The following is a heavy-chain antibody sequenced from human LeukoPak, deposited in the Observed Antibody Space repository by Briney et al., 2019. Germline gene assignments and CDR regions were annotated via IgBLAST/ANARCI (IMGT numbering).Heavy chain of an antibody. V-gene: IGHV3-33*06. D-gene: IGHD3-10*01. CDR1: GFTFSSYG. J-gene: IGHJ4*02. CDR2: IWYDGSDK. CDR3: AKAWRSGSYVSRGPVPDY. Sequence: GGSLRLSCAASGFTFSSYGMHWVRQAPGRGLEWVAVIWYDGSDKYYADSVKGRFTISRDNSKNTLYLQMNSLRAEDTAVYYCAKAWRSGSYVSRGPVPDYWGQGTLVTVSS.